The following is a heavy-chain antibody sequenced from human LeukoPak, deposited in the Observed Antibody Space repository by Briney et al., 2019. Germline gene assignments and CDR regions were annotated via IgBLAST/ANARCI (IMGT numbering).Heavy chain of an antibody. CDR3: ARDWGDREGDWGYYYDSSGTDY. Sequence: SETLSLTCTVSGGSISSYYWSWIRQPPGKGLEWIGYIYYSGSTNYNPSLKSRVTISVDTSKNQFSLKLTSVTAADTAVYYCARDWGDREGDWGYYYDSSGTDYWGQGTLVTVSS. CDR1: GGSISSYY. D-gene: IGHD3-22*01. J-gene: IGHJ4*02. V-gene: IGHV4-59*01. CDR2: IYYSGST.